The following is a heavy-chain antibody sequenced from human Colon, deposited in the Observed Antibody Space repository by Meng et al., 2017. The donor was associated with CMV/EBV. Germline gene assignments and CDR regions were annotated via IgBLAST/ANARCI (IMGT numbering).Heavy chain of an antibody. CDR2: LYSGGTT. J-gene: IGHJ4*02. CDR3: ARDDRGPAANSN. D-gene: IGHD2-2*01. Sequence: GESLKISCAVSGFNVSTNYMPWVRQAPGKGLEWVSVLYSGGTTYYADSVKGRFTISRDNSKNTLYLQMNSLRTEDTAVYYCARDDRGPAANSNWGQGTMVTVSS. V-gene: IGHV3-66*02. CDR1: GFNVSTNY.